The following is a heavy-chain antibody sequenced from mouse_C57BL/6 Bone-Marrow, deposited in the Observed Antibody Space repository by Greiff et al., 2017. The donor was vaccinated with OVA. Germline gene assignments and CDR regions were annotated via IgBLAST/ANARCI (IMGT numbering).Heavy chain of an antibody. CDR2: IWGVGGT. CDR3: ARSIYYYGSSYYPVYAMDY. V-gene: IGHV2-6*01. D-gene: IGHD1-1*01. J-gene: IGHJ4*01. Sequence: VQVVESGPGLVAPSQSLSITCTVSGFSLTSYGVDWVRQSPGKGLEWLGGIWGVGGTNYNSALKSRLSISKDNSKSQVFLKMNSLQTDDTAMYYCARSIYYYGSSYYPVYAMDYWGQGTSVTVSS. CDR1: GFSLTSYG.